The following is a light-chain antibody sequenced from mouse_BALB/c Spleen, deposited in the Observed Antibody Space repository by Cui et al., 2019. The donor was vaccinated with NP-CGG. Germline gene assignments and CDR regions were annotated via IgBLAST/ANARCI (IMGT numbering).Light chain of an antibody. CDR1: TGAVTTSNY. Sequence: QAVVTQESVLTTSPGETVTVTCRSSTGAVTTSNYANWVQEKPDHLFTGLIGGTNNRAPGVPARFSGSLIGDKAALTITGAPTEDEAIYFCALWYSNHWVFGGGTKLTVL. CDR2: GTN. CDR3: ALWYSNHWV. V-gene: IGLV1*01. J-gene: IGLJ1*01.